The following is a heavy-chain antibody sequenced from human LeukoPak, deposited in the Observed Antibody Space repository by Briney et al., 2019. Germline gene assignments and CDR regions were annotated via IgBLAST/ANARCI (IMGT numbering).Heavy chain of an antibody. D-gene: IGHD6-19*01. J-gene: IGHJ4*02. CDR3: ARSWVAGYGTVLDY. CDR1: GSSFTNYW. Sequence: GESLKFSCSGSGSSFTNYWIGWVRQMPAKGLEWMGIIYPGDSDVRYSPAFQGQVTISADKSLTTAYLQWTSLKASDTAMYYCARSWVAGYGTVLDYWGQGTLVTVSS. CDR2: IYPGDSDV. V-gene: IGHV5-51*01.